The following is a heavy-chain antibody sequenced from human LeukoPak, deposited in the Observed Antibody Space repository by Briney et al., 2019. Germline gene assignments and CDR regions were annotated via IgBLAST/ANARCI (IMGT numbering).Heavy chain of an antibody. J-gene: IGHJ4*02. V-gene: IGHV3-23*01. Sequence: AISGSGGSTYYADSVKGRFTISRDNSKNTLYLQMNSLRAEDTAVYYCARARDGYGTGMNYWGQGTLVTVSS. CDR2: ISGSGGST. CDR3: ARARDGYGTGMNY. D-gene: IGHD5-24*01.